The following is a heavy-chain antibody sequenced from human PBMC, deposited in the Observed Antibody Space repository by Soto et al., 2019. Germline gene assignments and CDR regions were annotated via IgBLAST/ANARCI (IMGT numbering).Heavy chain of an antibody. V-gene: IGHV4-59*08. Sequence: SETLSLTCTVSGGSITSYDWSWIRQPPGRGLEWIGYISNSESTKYNPSLKSRVTMSVDASKNQFSLKLSSVTAADTAVYYCARWVGATSFDYWGQGTLVTVSS. CDR3: ARWVGATSFDY. D-gene: IGHD1-26*01. CDR2: ISNSEST. J-gene: IGHJ4*02. CDR1: GGSITSYD.